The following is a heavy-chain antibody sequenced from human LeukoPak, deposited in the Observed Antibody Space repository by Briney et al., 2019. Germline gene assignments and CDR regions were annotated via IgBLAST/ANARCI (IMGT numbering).Heavy chain of an antibody. CDR2: INFDGSS. CDR3: ARLAHGAASTGDRFDL. V-gene: IGHV4-39*01. D-gene: IGHD4-11*01. J-gene: IGHJ5*02. CDR1: PESISGNVYY. Sequence: SETLSLTCTVSPESISGNVYYWGWIRQPRGREMEWMGNINFDGSSYYNPSLQSRVSLSVEVGNYQVSLKLTSVTAADTAVYYCARLAHGAASTGDRFDLWGRGSQVTVSS.